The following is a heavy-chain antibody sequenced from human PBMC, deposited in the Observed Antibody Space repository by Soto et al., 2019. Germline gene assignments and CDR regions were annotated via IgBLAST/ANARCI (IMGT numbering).Heavy chain of an antibody. Sequence: SQTLSLTCAISGDSVSTNTATWDWIRQSPSRGLEWLGRTYYRSRWYFDYAVSVKSRITISPDISNNQVSLQLTSVTPDDTAIYYCVRLIGNSWLDSWGQGTLVTGSS. CDR3: VRLIGNSWLDS. J-gene: IGHJ5*01. D-gene: IGHD3-22*01. CDR1: GDSVSTNTAT. CDR2: TYYRSRWYF. V-gene: IGHV6-1*01.